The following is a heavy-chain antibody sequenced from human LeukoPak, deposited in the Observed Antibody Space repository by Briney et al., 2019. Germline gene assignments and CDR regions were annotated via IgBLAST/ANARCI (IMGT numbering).Heavy chain of an antibody. D-gene: IGHD6-19*01. J-gene: IGHJ4*02. V-gene: IGHV3-23*01. CDR2: IRPDGDRT. CDR1: GFTFSTYA. CDR3: AREQSGTRGWYTVDY. Sequence: TGGSLRLSCAASGFTFSTYAITWVRQGPGKGLEWVSAIRPDGDRTYYANSVRGPFTISRDNSKDTVYLQINGLRVEDTAVYYCAREQSGTRGWYTVDYWGQGTLVTVSS.